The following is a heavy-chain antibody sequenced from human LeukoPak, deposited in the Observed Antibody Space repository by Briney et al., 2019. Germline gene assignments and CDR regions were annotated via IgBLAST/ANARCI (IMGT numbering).Heavy chain of an antibody. CDR2: IYYSGFT. J-gene: IGHJ3*02. Sequence: PSETLSLTCTVSGGSITTNSYYWVWIRQSPGKGLEWIASIYYSGFTYYNPSLKSRVTTSVDESKNKFSLKLSSVTAADTAVYYCARDRTMTTVSSGAFDIWGQGTMVTVSS. D-gene: IGHD4-17*01. V-gene: IGHV4-39*07. CDR3: ARDRTMTTVSSGAFDI. CDR1: GGSITTNSYY.